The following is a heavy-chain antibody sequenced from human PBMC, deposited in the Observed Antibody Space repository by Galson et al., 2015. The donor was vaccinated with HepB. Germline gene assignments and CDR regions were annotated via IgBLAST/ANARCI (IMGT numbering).Heavy chain of an antibody. CDR2: IRSSPYRGTT. CDR3: CKATKPDGRHWPYFYR. D-gene: IGHD5-24*01. CDR1: GFTFRDYP. J-gene: IGHJ4*02. V-gene: IGHV3-49*04. Sequence: SLRLSCAASGFTFRDYPMSWVRQAPGKGLEWVALIRSSPYRGTTYYAESVKGRFTVAKDDFKNIAYLEMNSLRTEDTALYYCCKATKPDGRHWPYFYRWGQVTLVTVSS.